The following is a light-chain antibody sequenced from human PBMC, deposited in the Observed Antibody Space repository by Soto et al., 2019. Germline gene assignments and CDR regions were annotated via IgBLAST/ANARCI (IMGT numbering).Light chain of an antibody. V-gene: IGKV3-20*01. CDR2: AAS. J-gene: IGKJ1*01. Sequence: EIVLTQSPGTLSLSPGERATLSCRASQSITSNSLAWYQQKPGQAPRLLIYAASSRATGIPDRFSGSGSGTDFTLTISRLEPEDFAVYHCQLYGRSLWTFGQGTKVEIK. CDR1: QSITSNS. CDR3: QLYGRSLWT.